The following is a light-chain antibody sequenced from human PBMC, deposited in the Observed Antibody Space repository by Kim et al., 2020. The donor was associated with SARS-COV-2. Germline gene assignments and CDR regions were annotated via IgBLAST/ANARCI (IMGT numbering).Light chain of an antibody. CDR1: QSVRSGY. CDR3: QQYTGSPIT. V-gene: IGKV3-20*01. Sequence: SPGERATLSCRASQSVRSGYLAWYQQKPGQAPRLLIYDASSRATGIPDRFSGSGSGTDFTLTISRLEPEDFAVYYCQQYTGSPITSGQGTRLEIK. CDR2: DAS. J-gene: IGKJ5*01.